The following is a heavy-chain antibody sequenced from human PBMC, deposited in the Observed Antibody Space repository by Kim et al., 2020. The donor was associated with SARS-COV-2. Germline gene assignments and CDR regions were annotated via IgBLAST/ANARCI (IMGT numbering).Heavy chain of an antibody. CDR2: IYYSGSP. CDR3: ARGSWNSGLFFDS. J-gene: IGHJ4*02. V-gene: IGHV4-59*01. D-gene: IGHD1-1*01. Sequence: SETLSLTCSVSGDSMSDYYWSWIRQPPGKGLEWIAYIYYSGSPNYNPSLKSRVTISVHTSKNQFSLKVNSVTAADTAVYYCARGSWNSGLFFDSWGQGSLVTVSS. CDR1: GDSMSDYY.